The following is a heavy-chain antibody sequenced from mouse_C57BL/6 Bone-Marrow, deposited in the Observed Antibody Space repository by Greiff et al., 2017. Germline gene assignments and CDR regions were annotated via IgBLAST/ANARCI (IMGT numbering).Heavy chain of an antibody. CDR1: GFNIKDDY. D-gene: IGHD2-4*01. CDR2: IDPENGDT. V-gene: IGHV14-4*01. CDR3: TTEDDDKMAWFAY. J-gene: IGHJ3*01. Sequence: EVQLQQSGAELVRPGASVKLSCTASGFNIKDDYMHWVKQRPEPGLEWIGWIDPENGDTEYASKFQGKATITADTSSNTAYLQLSSLTSEDTAVYYCTTEDDDKMAWFAYWGQGTLVTVSA.